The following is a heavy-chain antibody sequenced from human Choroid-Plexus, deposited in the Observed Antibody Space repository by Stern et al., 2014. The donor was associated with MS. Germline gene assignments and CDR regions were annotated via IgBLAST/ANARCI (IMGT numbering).Heavy chain of an antibody. CDR3: AKDSQYLTFFFDF. V-gene: IGHV3-30*18. D-gene: IGHD2/OR15-2a*01. CDR2: ISYDGSK. CDR1: GFSFRSFG. J-gene: IGHJ4*02. Sequence: VQLVESGGGVVQPGRPLRLSCAASGFSFRSFGMHWVRQAPCKGLAWVALISYDGSKDYADSVKGRFAISRDNSKNTLYLQMNSLRAEDTAVYYCAKDSQYLTFFFDFWGQGSLVTVSS.